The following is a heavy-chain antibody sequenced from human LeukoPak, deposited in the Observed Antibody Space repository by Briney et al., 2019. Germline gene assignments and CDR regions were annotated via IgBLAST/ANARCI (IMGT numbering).Heavy chain of an antibody. CDR3: ARLGGSGSYLLADAFDI. J-gene: IGHJ3*02. CDR1: GYSFTSYW. D-gene: IGHD3-10*01. Sequence: HGASLQISCKGSGYSFTSYWIGWVRQMPGKGLEWMGIIYPGDSDTRYSPSFQGQVTISADKSISTAYLQWSSLKASDTAMYYCARLGGSGSYLLADAFDIWGQGTMVTVSS. V-gene: IGHV5-51*01. CDR2: IYPGDSDT.